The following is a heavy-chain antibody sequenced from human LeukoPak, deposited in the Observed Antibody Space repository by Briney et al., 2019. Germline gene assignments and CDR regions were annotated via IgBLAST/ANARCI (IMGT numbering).Heavy chain of an antibody. V-gene: IGHV4-59*01. CDR1: GGSISGYY. CDR3: ARSVVTLYWYFDL. D-gene: IGHD4-23*01. Sequence: SETLSLTCTVSGGSISGYYYNWIRQPPGKGLEWIGYIYYSGSTNYDPSLKSRVTISLDTSKNQFSLKLSSVTTADTAVYYCARSVVTLYWYFDLWGRGTLVTVSS. J-gene: IGHJ2*01. CDR2: IYYSGST.